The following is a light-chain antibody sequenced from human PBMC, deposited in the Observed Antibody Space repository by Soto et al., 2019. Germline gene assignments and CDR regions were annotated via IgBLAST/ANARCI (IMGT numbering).Light chain of an antibody. CDR2: ASS. Sequence: DIQMTHSPSSLSAFVGDRVTITCRTSQSISIYLNWYQQIPGKAPKLLIYASSNLHTGVPSRFSGSASGTDFTLTISSLQPEDSATYYCQQTYSNPRTFGQGTKV. CDR1: QSISIY. CDR3: QQTYSNPRT. V-gene: IGKV1-39*01. J-gene: IGKJ1*01.